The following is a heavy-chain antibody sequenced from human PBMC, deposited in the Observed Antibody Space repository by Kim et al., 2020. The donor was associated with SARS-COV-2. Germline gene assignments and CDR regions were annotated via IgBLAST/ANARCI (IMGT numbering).Heavy chain of an antibody. CDR3: AHRRIAVAGAYFDY. Sequence: SGPTLVKPTQTLTLTCTFSGFSLSTSGVGVGWIRQPPGKALEWLALIYWDDDKRYSPSLKSRLTITKDTSKNQVVLTMTNMDPVDTATYYCAHRRIAVAGAYFDYWGQETLVTVSS. J-gene: IGHJ4*02. D-gene: IGHD6-19*01. V-gene: IGHV2-5*02. CDR2: IYWDDDK. CDR1: GFSLSTSGVG.